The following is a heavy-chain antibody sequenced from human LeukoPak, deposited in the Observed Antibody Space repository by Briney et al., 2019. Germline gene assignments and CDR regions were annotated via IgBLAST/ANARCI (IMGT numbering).Heavy chain of an antibody. CDR3: ARPQHDALDI. CDR2: IYYTGST. J-gene: IGHJ3*02. Sequence: KSSETLSLTCTVSGVSITSYYWSWVRQSPGRGLEWIGYIYYTGSTNYNPSLKSRVTISVDTSKSQFSLKLSSVTAADTAVYYCARPQHDALDIWGQGTMVTVSP. V-gene: IGHV4-59*08. D-gene: IGHD1-1*01. CDR1: GVSITSYY.